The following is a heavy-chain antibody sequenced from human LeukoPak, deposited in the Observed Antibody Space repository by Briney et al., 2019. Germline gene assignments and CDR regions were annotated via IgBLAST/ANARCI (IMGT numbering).Heavy chain of an antibody. CDR1: GYTFTGYY. CDR3: ATCGYSYGYQCYFDY. V-gene: IGHV1-2*02. J-gene: IGHJ4*02. CDR2: INPNSGGT. Sequence: GASVKVSCKASGYTFTGYYMHWVLQAPGQGLEWMGWINPNSGGTSYAQKFQGRVTMTRDTSISTAYMEVSSLRSDDTAVYYCATCGYSYGYQCYFDYWGQGTLVTVSS. D-gene: IGHD5-18*01.